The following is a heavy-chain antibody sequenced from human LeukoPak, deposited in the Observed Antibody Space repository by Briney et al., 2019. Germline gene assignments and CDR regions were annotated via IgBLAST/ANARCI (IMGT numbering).Heavy chain of an antibody. D-gene: IGHD4-23*01. CDR2: ISAYNGNT. V-gene: IGHV1-18*01. Sequence: ASVKVSCKASGYTFTSYGISWVRQAPGQGLEWMGWISAYNGNTNYAQKFQGRVTMTTDTSTSTAHMELRSLRSDDTAVYYCARQGYSGHSQGAADYWGQGTLVTVSS. J-gene: IGHJ4*02. CDR1: GYTFTSYG. CDR3: ARQGYSGHSQGAADY.